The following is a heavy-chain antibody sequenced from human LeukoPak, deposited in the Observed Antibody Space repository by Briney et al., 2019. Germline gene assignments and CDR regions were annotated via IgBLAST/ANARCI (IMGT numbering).Heavy chain of an antibody. J-gene: IGHJ1*01. Sequence: SETLSLTCTVSGGSISSGSYYWSWIRQPAGKGLEWIGRIYTSGSTNYNPSLKSRVTISVDTSKNQFSLKLSSVTAADTAVYYCARRGKAAAGTPFQHWGQGTLVTVSS. D-gene: IGHD6-13*01. CDR3: ARRGKAAAGTPFQH. CDR2: IYTSGST. V-gene: IGHV4-61*02. CDR1: GGSISSGSYY.